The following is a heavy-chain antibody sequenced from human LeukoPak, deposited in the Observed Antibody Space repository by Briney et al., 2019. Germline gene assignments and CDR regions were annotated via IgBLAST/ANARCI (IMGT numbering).Heavy chain of an antibody. CDR2: ISGSGGST. CDR3: AKDLGAVAGD. D-gene: IGHD6-19*01. V-gene: IGHV3-23*01. Sequence: GGPLRLFCAACGFTFSSYAMSWVRQAPGKGLEGVSAISGSGGSTYYADSVRGRFTISRDNSKNTLYLQMNSLRAEDTAVYYCAKDLGAVAGDWGQGTLVTVSS. J-gene: IGHJ4*02. CDR1: GFTFSSYA.